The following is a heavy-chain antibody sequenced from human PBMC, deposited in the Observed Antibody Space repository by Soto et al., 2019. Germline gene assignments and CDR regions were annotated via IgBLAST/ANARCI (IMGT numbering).Heavy chain of an antibody. D-gene: IGHD6-19*01. CDR2: IIPIFGTA. V-gene: IGHV1-69*13. CDR1: GGTFSSYA. CDR3: ARSFSSSGWRQWGMDV. Sequence: SVKVSCKASGGTFSSYAISWVRQAPGQGLEWMGGIIPIFGTANYAQKFQGRVTITADESTSTVYMELSSLRSEDTAVYYCARSFSSSGWRQWGMDVWGQGTTVTVSS. J-gene: IGHJ6*01.